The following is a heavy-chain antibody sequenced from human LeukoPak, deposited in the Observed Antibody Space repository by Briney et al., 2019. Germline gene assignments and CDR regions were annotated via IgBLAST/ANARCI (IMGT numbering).Heavy chain of an antibody. J-gene: IGHJ4*02. Sequence: SETLSLNCAVYGGSFSGYYWSWIRQPPGKGLEWIGEINHSGSTNYNPSLKSRVTISVDTSKNQFSLKLSSVTAADTAVYYCARWGRRGRFDYWGQGTLVTVSS. CDR1: GGSFSGYY. V-gene: IGHV4-34*01. CDR3: ARWGRRGRFDY. D-gene: IGHD1-26*01. CDR2: INHSGST.